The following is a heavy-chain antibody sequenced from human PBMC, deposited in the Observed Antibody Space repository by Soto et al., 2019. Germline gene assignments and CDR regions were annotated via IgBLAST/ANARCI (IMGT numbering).Heavy chain of an antibody. CDR1: GGTFSSYA. CDR3: ARVAKPQPGPDYYYYGVDV. Sequence: SVKVSCKASGGTFSSYAISWVRQAPGQGLEWMGGIIPIFGTANYAQKFQGRVTITADKSTSTAYMELSSQRSEDTAVYYCARVAKPQPGPDYYYYGVDVWGQGTTVTVSS. V-gene: IGHV1-69*06. J-gene: IGHJ6*02. CDR2: IIPIFGTA. D-gene: IGHD5-18*01.